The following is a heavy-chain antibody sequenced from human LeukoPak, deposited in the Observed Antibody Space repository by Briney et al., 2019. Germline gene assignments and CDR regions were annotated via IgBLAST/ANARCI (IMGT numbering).Heavy chain of an antibody. V-gene: IGHV1-18*01. D-gene: IGHD6-19*01. Sequence: ASVKVSCKASGYTFTSYGISWVRQAPGQGLEWMGWISAYNGNTNYAQKLQGRVTMTTDTSTSTAYMELRSLRPDDTAVYYCARDRVVGQWLVNELNPIDYWGQGTLVTVSS. J-gene: IGHJ4*02. CDR3: ARDRVVGQWLVNELNPIDY. CDR1: GYTFTSYG. CDR2: ISAYNGNT.